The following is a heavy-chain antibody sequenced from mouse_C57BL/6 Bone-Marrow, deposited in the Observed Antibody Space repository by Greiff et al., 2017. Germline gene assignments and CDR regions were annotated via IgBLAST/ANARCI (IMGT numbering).Heavy chain of an antibody. D-gene: IGHD1-1*01. Sequence: EVKLMESGEGLVKPGGSLKLSCAASGFTFSSYAMSWVRQTPEKRLEWVAYISSGGDYIYYADTVKGRFTISRDNARNTLYLQMSSLKSEDTAMYYCTRDITTVRYFDVWGTGTTVTVSS. J-gene: IGHJ1*03. V-gene: IGHV5-9-1*02. CDR1: GFTFSSYA. CDR2: ISSGGDYI. CDR3: TRDITTVRYFDV.